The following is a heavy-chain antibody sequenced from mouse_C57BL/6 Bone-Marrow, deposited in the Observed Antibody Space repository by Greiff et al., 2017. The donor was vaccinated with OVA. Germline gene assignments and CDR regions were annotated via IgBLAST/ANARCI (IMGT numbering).Heavy chain of an antibody. CDR3: AREAAQATDYAMDY. D-gene: IGHD3-2*02. V-gene: IGHV5-16*01. Sequence: EVKLVESEGGLVQPGSSMKLSCTASGFTFSDYYMAWVRQVPEKGLEWVANINYDGSSTYYLDSLKSRFIISRDNAKNILYLQMSSLKSEDTATYYCAREAAQATDYAMDYWGQGTSVTVSS. CDR2: INYDGSST. CDR1: GFTFSDYY. J-gene: IGHJ4*01.